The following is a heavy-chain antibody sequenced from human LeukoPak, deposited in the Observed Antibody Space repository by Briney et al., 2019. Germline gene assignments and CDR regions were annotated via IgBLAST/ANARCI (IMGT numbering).Heavy chain of an antibody. D-gene: IGHD1-1*01. CDR1: GYTFTGYY. CDR2: INPNSGGT. J-gene: IGHJ5*02. V-gene: IGHV1-2*02. CDR3: ARVQLERRIMDWFDP. Sequence: ASVKVSCKASGYTFTGYYMHWVRQAPGQGLEWMGWINPNSGGTNYAQKFQGRVTMTRDTSTSTAYMELSRLRSDDTAVYYCARVQLERRIMDWFDPWGQGTLVTVSS.